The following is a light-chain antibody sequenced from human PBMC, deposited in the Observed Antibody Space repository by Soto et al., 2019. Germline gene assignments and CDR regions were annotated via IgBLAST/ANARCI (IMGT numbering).Light chain of an antibody. J-gene: IGKJ1*01. V-gene: IGKV3-20*01. Sequence: EVVLTQSPGTLSLTPGERATLSCRASQSVSSSFLAWYQQKRGQAPRLLIHGASNRATGIPGRFSGSGSGTDFTLTITRLEPEDFAVYYCQQYGGSPRTFGQGSMV. CDR3: QQYGGSPRT. CDR1: QSVSSSF. CDR2: GAS.